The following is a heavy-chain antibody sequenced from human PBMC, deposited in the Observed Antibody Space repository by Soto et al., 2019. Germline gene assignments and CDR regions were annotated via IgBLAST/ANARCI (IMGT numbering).Heavy chain of an antibody. CDR1: GFTFSSYG. CDR3: AKDLHRYSSSWYYFDY. D-gene: IGHD6-13*01. J-gene: IGHJ4*02. V-gene: IGHV3-30*18. Sequence: GGSLRLSCAASGFTFSSYGMHWVRQAPGKGLEWVAVISYDGSNKYYADSVKGRFTISRDNSKNTLYLQMNRLRAEDTAVYYCAKDLHRYSSSWYYFDYWGQGTLVTVSS. CDR2: ISYDGSNK.